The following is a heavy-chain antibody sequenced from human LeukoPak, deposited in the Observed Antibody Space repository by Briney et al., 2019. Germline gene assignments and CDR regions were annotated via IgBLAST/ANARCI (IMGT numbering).Heavy chain of an antibody. V-gene: IGHV3-11*01. D-gene: IGHD1-26*01. CDR3: ARSAVGATLH. CDR2: ISSIGNTR. Sequence: GGSLRLSCAASGFTFSDYYMSWIRQAPGKGLEWVSHISSIGNTRYYADSVKGRFTISRDNAKNSLYLQMNSLRAEDTAVYYCARSAVGATLHWGQGTLVTVSS. J-gene: IGHJ4*02. CDR1: GFTFSDYY.